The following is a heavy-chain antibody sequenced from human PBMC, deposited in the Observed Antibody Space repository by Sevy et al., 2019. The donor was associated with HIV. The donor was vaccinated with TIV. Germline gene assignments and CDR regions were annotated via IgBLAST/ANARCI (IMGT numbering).Heavy chain of an antibody. V-gene: IGHV3-53*01. CDR1: GFTVSSSY. Sequence: GGSLRLSCAASGFTVSSSYMTWVRQPPGKGLEWVSVIYSGVSTYYADSVKGRFTISRANSKDTLYLQMNNLRADDTAVYYCARGRGVFGAVAINWFDPWGQGALVTVSS. J-gene: IGHJ5*02. CDR3: ARGRGVFGAVAINWFDP. CDR2: IYSGVST. D-gene: IGHD3-3*01.